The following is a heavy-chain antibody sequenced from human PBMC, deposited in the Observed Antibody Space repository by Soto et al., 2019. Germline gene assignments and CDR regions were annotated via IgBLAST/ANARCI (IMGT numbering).Heavy chain of an antibody. Sequence: QVQLQESGPGLVKPSETLSLTCTVSGGSISSYYWSWIRQPPGKGLEWIGYIYYSGSTNYNPALKSRVTLSVDTSKNQFALKLISVTAADTAVYYCASSMVRGVIVHGMDVWGQGTTVTVSS. J-gene: IGHJ6*02. CDR1: GGSISSYY. D-gene: IGHD3-10*01. CDR3: ASSMVRGVIVHGMDV. CDR2: IYYSGST. V-gene: IGHV4-59*01.